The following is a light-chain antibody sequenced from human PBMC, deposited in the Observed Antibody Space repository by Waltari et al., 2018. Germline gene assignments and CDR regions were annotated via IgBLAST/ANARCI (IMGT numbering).Light chain of an antibody. J-gene: IGLJ3*02. V-gene: IGLV1-47*01. CDR2: RSN. Sequence: QSVLTQPPSASGTPRQRVTISCSGSSSNIGSNYVYWYQQLPGTAPKLLIYRSNQRPSGVPDRFSGSKSGTSASLAISGLRSEDEADYYCAAWDDNLSGGVFGGGTKLTVL. CDR3: AAWDDNLSGGV. CDR1: SSNIGSNY.